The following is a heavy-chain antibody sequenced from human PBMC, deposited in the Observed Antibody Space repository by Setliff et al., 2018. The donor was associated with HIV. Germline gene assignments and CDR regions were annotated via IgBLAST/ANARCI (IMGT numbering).Heavy chain of an antibody. Sequence: RASVKVSCKASEYTFSDYFIHWVRQAPGQALEWMGRINPNSGVTTYAQNFQGRVTMTRDTSTSTVYMELSSLRSQDTAMYYCARGWGGQDSYYYGMDVWGQGTTVTVSS. J-gene: IGHJ6*02. CDR2: INPNSGVT. CDR1: EYTFSDYF. D-gene: IGHD3-16*01. V-gene: IGHV1-2*06. CDR3: ARGWGGQDSYYYGMDV.